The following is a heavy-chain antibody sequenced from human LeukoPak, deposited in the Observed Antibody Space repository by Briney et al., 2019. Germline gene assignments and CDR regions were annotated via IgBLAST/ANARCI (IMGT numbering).Heavy chain of an antibody. D-gene: IGHD6-19*01. CDR1: GFTFSSYA. CDR3: AREWLVSGYYFDY. V-gene: IGHV1-69*01. J-gene: IGHJ4*02. CDR2: IIPIFGTA. Sequence: GGSLRLSCAASGFTFSSYAISWVRQAPGQGLEWMGGIIPIFGTANYAQKFQGRVTITADESTSTAYMELSSLRSEDTAVYYCAREWLVSGYYFDYWGQGTLVTVSS.